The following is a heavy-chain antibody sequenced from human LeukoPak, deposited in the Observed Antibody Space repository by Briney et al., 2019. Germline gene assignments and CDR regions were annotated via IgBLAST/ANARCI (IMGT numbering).Heavy chain of an antibody. J-gene: IGHJ3*02. D-gene: IGHD6-19*01. CDR3: ARIVSGWYGDAFDI. Sequence: GGSLRLSCAASGFTFSDYYMSWIRQAPGKGLEWVSYISSSGSTIYYADSVKGRFTISRDNAKNSLYLQMYSLRAEDTAVYYCARIVSGWYGDAFDIWGQGTMVTVSS. CDR2: ISSSGSTI. V-gene: IGHV3-11*04. CDR1: GFTFSDYY.